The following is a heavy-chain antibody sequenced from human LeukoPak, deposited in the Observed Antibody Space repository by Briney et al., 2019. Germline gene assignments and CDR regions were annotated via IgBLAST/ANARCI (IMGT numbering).Heavy chain of an antibody. CDR3: ARDRSCSGGSCCSGALVLDP. CDR2: INPNSGGT. Sequence: ASVKVSCKASGYTFTGYYMHWVRQAPGQGLEWMGWINPNSGGTNYAQKFQGRVTMTRDTSTSTVYMELSSLRSEDTAVYYCARDRSCSGGSCCSGALVLDPWGQGTLVTVSS. V-gene: IGHV1-2*02. D-gene: IGHD2-15*01. J-gene: IGHJ5*02. CDR1: GYTFTGYY.